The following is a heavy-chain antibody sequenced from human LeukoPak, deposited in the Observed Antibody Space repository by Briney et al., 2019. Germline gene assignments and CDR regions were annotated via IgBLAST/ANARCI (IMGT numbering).Heavy chain of an antibody. CDR3: AASLYVDWIGY. D-gene: IGHD3-16*01. CDR2: IYSGGST. CDR1: GFTASSNY. J-gene: IGHJ4*02. V-gene: IGHV3-66*02. Sequence: GGSMILSCAASGFTASSNYMSWVRQAPGKGLEWVSVIYSGGSTYYPDSVKGRFTISRDNSKNTLYLQMNSLRAEDTAVYYCAASLYVDWIGYWGQGTLVTVSS.